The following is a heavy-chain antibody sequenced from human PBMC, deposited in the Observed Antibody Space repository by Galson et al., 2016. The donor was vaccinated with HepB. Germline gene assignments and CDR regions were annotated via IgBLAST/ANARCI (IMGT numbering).Heavy chain of an antibody. J-gene: IGHJ6*02. CDR2: ISYDGAYR. D-gene: IGHD6-19*01. Sequence: SLRLSCAVSGFKFSHNAMHWVRQAPGKGLEWVAVISYDGAYRHYADSVKGRFTISRDDSKNTLFLQMNSLRAENTAVYYCTKPPSLLQWLNSFDVWGQGTTVTVSS. CDR1: GFKFSHNA. V-gene: IGHV3-30*18. CDR3: TKPPSLLQWLNSFDV.